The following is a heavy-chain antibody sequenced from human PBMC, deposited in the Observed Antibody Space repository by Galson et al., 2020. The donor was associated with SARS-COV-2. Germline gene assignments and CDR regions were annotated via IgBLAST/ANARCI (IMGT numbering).Heavy chain of an antibody. J-gene: IGHJ5*02. CDR2: ISYSGSS. V-gene: IGHV4-39*01. CDR1: GGSISSSYY. D-gene: IGHD5-12*01. Sequence: SETLSLTCTVSGGSISSSYYWGWIRQPPGEGLEWIGIISYSGSSYYNPSLKSRATMSVDTSMNQFSLELTSVTAADTAVYYCARRGGSGYGSGWFDPWGQGTLVTVSS. CDR3: ARRGGSGYGSGWFDP.